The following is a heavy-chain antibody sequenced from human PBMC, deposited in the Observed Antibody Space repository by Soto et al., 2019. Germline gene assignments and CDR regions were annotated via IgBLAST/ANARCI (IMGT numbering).Heavy chain of an antibody. CDR3: AREGVAPYYYYGMDV. V-gene: IGHV1-18*01. CDR1: GYTFTRSG. D-gene: IGHD5-12*01. J-gene: IGHJ6*02. Sequence: QVQLVQSGAEVKKPGASVKVSCKASGYTFTRSGISWVRQAPGQGPEWMGWISSYNGDTNYAQTFQGRVTMTTDTSTSTAYMELRSLRSDDSAVYYCAREGVAPYYYYGMDVWGQGTLVTVSS. CDR2: ISSYNGDT.